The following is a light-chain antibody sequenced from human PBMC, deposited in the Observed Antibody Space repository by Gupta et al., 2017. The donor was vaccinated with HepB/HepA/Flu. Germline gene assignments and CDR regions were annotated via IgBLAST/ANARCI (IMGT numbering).Light chain of an antibody. Sequence: SILTPPPSVSGAPAQTVTISCTGSTSNTGAGYDVHWYQQLPGKAPKLLIFGNTKRPSGVPDRFSGSKSGSSASLAITGLQPEDEADYFCHSYDSSLSGVVFGGGTKLIVL. CDR2: GNT. CDR1: TSNTGAGYD. J-gene: IGLJ2*01. V-gene: IGLV1-40*01. CDR3: HSYDSSLSGVV.